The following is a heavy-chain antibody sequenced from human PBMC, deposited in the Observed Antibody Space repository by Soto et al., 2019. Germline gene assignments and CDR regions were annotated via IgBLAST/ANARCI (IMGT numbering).Heavy chain of an antibody. V-gene: IGHV4-39*02. CDR3: VRDRDLYRDMFHADL. D-gene: IGHD3-10*02. CDR1: GGSVSSNSYS. CDR2: IYSTENT. J-gene: IGHJ4*01. Sequence: SETLSLTCTVSGGSVSSNSYSWGWIRQSPGKGLEWIGTIYSTENTYYHPSLLSRVTISVDTSMNEFSLRLSSVTAADSAVYFCVRDRDLYRDMFHADLWGQGTLVTVSS.